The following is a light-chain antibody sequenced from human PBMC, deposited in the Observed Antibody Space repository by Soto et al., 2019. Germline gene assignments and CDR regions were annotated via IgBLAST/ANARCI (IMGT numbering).Light chain of an antibody. V-gene: IGKV1-9*01. CDR1: QGISSY. Sequence: DLQLTQSPSFLSASVGDRVTMTCRASQGISSYLAWYQQKPGKAPKLLIYAASTLQSGVPSRFSGSGSGTEFTLTISSLQPEDFATYYCQQLNSYAITFGQGTRLEIK. CDR2: AAS. J-gene: IGKJ5*01. CDR3: QQLNSYAIT.